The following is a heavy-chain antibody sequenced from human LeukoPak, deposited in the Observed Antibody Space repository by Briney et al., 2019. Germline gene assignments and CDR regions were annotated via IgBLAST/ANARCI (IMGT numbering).Heavy chain of an antibody. J-gene: IGHJ5*02. CDR2: INPNSGGT. Sequence: GASVKVSCKASGYTFTGSYMHWVRQAPGQGLEWMGWINPNSGGTNYAQKFQGRVTMTRDTSISTAYMELSRLRSDDTAVYYCARDRISCSPINWFDPWGQGTLVTVSS. V-gene: IGHV1-2*02. D-gene: IGHD2-15*01. CDR3: ARDRISCSPINWFDP. CDR1: GYTFTGSY.